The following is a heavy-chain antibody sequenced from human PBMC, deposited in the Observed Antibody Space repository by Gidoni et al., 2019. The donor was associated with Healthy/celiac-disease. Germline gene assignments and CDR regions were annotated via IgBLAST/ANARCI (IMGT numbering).Heavy chain of an antibody. CDR1: GYTFSNSG. V-gene: IGHV1-18*01. Sequence: QVQLVQSGAEVKKPGASVKVSCKASGYTFSNSGITWVRQAPGQGLEWMGWIGTYNGNINYAQKVQGRVTMTTDTSTSTAYMELRSLRSDDTAVYYCASGYSGPGNYWGQGTLVTVSS. CDR2: IGTYNGNI. J-gene: IGHJ4*02. CDR3: ASGYSGPGNY. D-gene: IGHD5-12*01.